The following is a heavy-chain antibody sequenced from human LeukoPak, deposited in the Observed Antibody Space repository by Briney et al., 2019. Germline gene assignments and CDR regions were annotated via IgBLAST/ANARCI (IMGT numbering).Heavy chain of an antibody. V-gene: IGHV4-34*01. Sequence: PGGSLRLSCAASGFTFSSYSMNWIRQPPGKGLEWIGEINHSGSTNYNPSLKSRVTISVDTSKNQFSLKLSSVTAADTAVYYCASNVPDTAMVFDYWGQGTLVTVSS. CDR1: GFTFSSYS. J-gene: IGHJ4*02. CDR3: ASNVPDTAMVFDY. D-gene: IGHD5-18*01. CDR2: INHSGST.